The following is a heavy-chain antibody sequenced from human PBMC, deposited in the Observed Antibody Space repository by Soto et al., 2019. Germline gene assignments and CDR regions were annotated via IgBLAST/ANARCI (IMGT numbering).Heavy chain of an antibody. Sequence: VASVKVSCKASGGTFSSYAISWVRQAPGQGLEWMGGIIPIFGTANYAQKFQGRVTITADESTSTAYMELSSLRSEDTAVYYCARDPAINQMWSSIRPYYYGMDVWGQGTTVTVSS. CDR2: IIPIFGTA. D-gene: IGHD2-21*01. CDR1: GGTFSSYA. V-gene: IGHV1-69*13. CDR3: ARDPAINQMWSSIRPYYYGMDV. J-gene: IGHJ6*02.